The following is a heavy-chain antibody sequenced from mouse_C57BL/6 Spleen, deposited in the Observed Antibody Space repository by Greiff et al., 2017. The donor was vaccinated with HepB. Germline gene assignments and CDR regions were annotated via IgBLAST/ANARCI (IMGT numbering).Heavy chain of an antibody. CDR1: GFTFSDYG. D-gene: IGHD2-4*01. J-gene: IGHJ2*01. Sequence: EVQLVESGGGLVKPGGSLKLSCAASGFTFSDYGMHWVRQAPEKGLEWVAYIISGSSTIYYADTVKGRITIPRENAKNTLFLQMTSLRSEDTAMYYCAKSAYDYDDVPFDYWGQGTTLTVSS. V-gene: IGHV5-17*01. CDR2: IISGSSTI. CDR3: AKSAYDYDDVPFDY.